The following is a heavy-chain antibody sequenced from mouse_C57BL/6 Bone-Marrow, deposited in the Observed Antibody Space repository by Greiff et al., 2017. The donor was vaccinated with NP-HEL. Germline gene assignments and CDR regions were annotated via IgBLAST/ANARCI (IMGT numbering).Heavy chain of an antibody. J-gene: IGHJ4*01. CDR3: ARQTVVAHYYAMDY. CDR1: GFTFSDYY. D-gene: IGHD1-1*01. CDR2: ISNGGGST. Sequence: EVKLMESGGGLVQPGGSLKLSCAASGFTFSDYYMYWVRQTPEKRLEWVAYISNGGGSTYYPDTVKGRFTISRDNAKNTLYLQMSRLKSEDTAMYYCARQTVVAHYYAMDYWGQGTSVTVSS. V-gene: IGHV5-12*01.